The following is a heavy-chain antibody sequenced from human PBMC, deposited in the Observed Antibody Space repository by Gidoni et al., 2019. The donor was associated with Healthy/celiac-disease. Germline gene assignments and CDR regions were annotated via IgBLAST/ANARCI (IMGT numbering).Heavy chain of an antibody. D-gene: IGHD1-26*01. V-gene: IGHV1-24*01. J-gene: IGHJ4*02. CDR3: ATGWVGPYYFDY. CDR1: GYPLTELS. CDR2: FDPEDGET. Sequence: QVQLVQSGAEVKKPGASVKVSCKVSGYPLTELSMHWVRQAPGKGLEWMGGFDPEDGETIDAQKCQGRVTMNEDTSTDTAYMELSSLRSEDTAVYYCATGWVGPYYFDYWGQGTLVTVPS.